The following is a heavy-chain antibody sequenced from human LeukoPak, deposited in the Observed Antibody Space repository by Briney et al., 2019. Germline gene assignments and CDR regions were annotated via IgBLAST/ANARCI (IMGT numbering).Heavy chain of an antibody. J-gene: IGHJ4*02. CDR1: GFTFSSYA. V-gene: IGHV3-23*01. CDR2: ISGSGGST. CDR3: ARAVWGLQYYFDY. Sequence: GGSLRLSCAASGFTFSSYAMSWVRQAPGKGLEWVSAISGSGGSTYYADSVKGRFTISRDNSKNTLYLQMNSLRAEDTAVYYCARAVWGLQYYFDYWGQGTLVTVSS. D-gene: IGHD4-11*01.